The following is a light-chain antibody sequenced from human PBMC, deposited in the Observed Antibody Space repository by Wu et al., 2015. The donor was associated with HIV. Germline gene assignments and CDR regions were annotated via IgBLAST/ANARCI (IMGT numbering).Light chain of an antibody. V-gene: IGKV3-15*01. CDR2: GAS. Sequence: EIVMTQSPATLSVSPGERVTLSCRASQSVSSKLAWYQQKPGQAPRLLIYGASNRATGIPARFSGSGSGTEFTLTFSSLQSEDFAVYLCQQYDNWPWTFGQGTKAEIK. J-gene: IGKJ1*01. CDR3: QQYDNWPWT. CDR1: QSVSSK.